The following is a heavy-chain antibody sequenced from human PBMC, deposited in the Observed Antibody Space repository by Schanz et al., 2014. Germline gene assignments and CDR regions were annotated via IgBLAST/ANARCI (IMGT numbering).Heavy chain of an antibody. CDR3: AKIWKAHHLTGRLSFPSSLSF. Sequence: EVQLLESGGALEQPGGSLRLSCAASGITFSDYAMSWVRQAPGKGLEWVSTIASGGSHTFYADSVTGRFTISGDNSKNTLFLQMNSLRVEDTAIYYCAKIWKAHHLTGRLSFPSSLSFWGQGTTV. CDR1: GITFSDYA. V-gene: IGHV3-23*01. CDR2: IASGGSHT. D-gene: IGHD6-6*01. J-gene: IGHJ6*02.